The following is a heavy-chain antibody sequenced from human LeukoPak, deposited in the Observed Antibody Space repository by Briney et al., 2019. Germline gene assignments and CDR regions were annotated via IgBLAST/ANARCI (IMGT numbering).Heavy chain of an antibody. J-gene: IGHJ4*02. CDR3: ARAEYYDILTGYHFYFDY. CDR2: ISGSGGST. Sequence: GGSLRLSCAASGFTFSSYAMSWVRQAPGKGLEWVSAISGSGGSTYYADSVKGRFTISRDNSKNTLYLQMNSLRAEDTAVYYCARAEYYDILTGYHFYFDYWGQGTLVTVSS. D-gene: IGHD3-9*01. V-gene: IGHV3-23*01. CDR1: GFTFSSYA.